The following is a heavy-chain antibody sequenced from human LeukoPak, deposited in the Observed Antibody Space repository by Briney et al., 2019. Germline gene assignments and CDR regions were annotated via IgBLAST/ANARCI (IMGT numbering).Heavy chain of an antibody. CDR3: AADTRSGYYSSFYYMDV. CDR2: ISGSGGST. CDR1: GFTFSSYA. Sequence: PGGSLRLSCAASGFTFSSYAMSWVRQAPGKGLEWVSAISGSGGSTYYADSVKGRFTISRDNSKKTLYLQMNRLRAEDTAVYYCAADTRSGYYSSFYYMDVWGKGTTVTVSS. J-gene: IGHJ6*03. V-gene: IGHV3-23*01. D-gene: IGHD3-3*01.